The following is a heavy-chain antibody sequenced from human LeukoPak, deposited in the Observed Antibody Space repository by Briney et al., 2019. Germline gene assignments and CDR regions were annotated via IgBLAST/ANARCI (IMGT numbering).Heavy chain of an antibody. Sequence: ASVKVSCKVSGSSFNSYTISWVRQAPRQGLEWMGRIIPIHNMINYAQNFQDRVTITADKSTSTAYMELSSLRSEDTAIYYCARGAVAGLEGVDYWGQGTLVTVSS. D-gene: IGHD6-19*01. V-gene: IGHV1-69*02. CDR3: ARGAVAGLEGVDY. J-gene: IGHJ4*02. CDR2: IIPIHNMI. CDR1: GSSFNSYT.